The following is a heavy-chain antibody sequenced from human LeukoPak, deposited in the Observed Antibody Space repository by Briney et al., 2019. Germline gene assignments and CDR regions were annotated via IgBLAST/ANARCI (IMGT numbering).Heavy chain of an antibody. CDR1: GFTFSAYA. CDR3: AKHDPRRVVITNWFDP. D-gene: IGHD3-22*01. J-gene: IGHJ5*02. V-gene: IGHV3-23*01. CDR2: ISGSGGIS. Sequence: GGSLRLSCAASGFTFSAYAISWVRQAPGKGLEWVSAISGSGGISYYADSVKGRFTISRGNSKNTLYLQMNSLRAEDTAVYYCAKHDPRRVVITNWFDPWGQGTLVTVSS.